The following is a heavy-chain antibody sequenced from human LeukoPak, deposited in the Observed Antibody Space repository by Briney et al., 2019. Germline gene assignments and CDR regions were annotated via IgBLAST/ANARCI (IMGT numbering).Heavy chain of an antibody. CDR3: ARVDYDSSGYPFDY. Sequence: SEPLSLTCTVSGGSISSYYWSWIRQPAGKGLEWIGRIYTSGSTNYNPSLKSRVTMSVDTSKNQLSLKLSSVTAADTAVYYCARVDYDSSGYPFDYWGQGTLVTVSS. J-gene: IGHJ4*02. V-gene: IGHV4-4*07. CDR1: GGSISSYY. D-gene: IGHD3-22*01. CDR2: IYTSGST.